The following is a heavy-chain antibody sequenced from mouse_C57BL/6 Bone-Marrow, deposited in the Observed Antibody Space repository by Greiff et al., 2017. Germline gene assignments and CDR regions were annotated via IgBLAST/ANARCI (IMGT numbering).Heavy chain of an antibody. Sequence: EVQLQQSGPELVKPGASVKISCKASGYTFTDYYMNWVKQSHGKSLEWIGDINPNNGGTSYNQKFKGKATLTVDKSSSTAYMELRSLTSEDSAVYYCARYYGSSGYFDYWGQGTTLTVSS. CDR1: GYTFTDYY. V-gene: IGHV1-26*01. J-gene: IGHJ2*01. CDR3: ARYYGSSGYFDY. CDR2: INPNNGGT. D-gene: IGHD1-1*01.